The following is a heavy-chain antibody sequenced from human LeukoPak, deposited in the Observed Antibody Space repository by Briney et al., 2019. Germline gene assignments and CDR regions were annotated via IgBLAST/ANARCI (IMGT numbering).Heavy chain of an antibody. CDR2: IIPILGIA. CDR1: GCTFTSYA. D-gene: IGHD6-13*01. J-gene: IGHJ3*02. Sequence: SVKVSCKASGCTFTSYAISWVRQAPGQGLEWMGRIIPILGIANYAQKFQGRVTITADKSTSTAYMELSSLRSEDTAVYYCARDPAAGYDAFDIWGQGTMVTVS. V-gene: IGHV1-69*04. CDR3: ARDPAAGYDAFDI.